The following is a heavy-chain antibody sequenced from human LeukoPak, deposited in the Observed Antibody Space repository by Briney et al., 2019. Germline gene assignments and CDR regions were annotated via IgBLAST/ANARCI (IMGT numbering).Heavy chain of an antibody. CDR1: GFTFGDYA. V-gene: IGHV3-49*04. CDR3: TRDQTPYY. CDR2: IRSKIYGGTP. J-gene: IGHJ4*02. Sequence: GGSLRLSCTASGFTFGDYAMTWVRQAPGKGLEWVSFIRSKIYGGTPEYAASVKGRFTISRDDSKGIAYLQMNSLKTEDTAVYYCTRDQTPYYWGQGTLVTVSS.